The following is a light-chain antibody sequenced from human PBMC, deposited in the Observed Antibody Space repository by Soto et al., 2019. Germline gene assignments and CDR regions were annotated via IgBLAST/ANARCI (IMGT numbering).Light chain of an antibody. CDR2: WAS. V-gene: IGKV4-1*01. J-gene: IGKJ1*01. Sequence: IVMTQSPDSLAVSLGESATINCKSSQTVLYSSDNKNYLAWYQQKPGQPPKLLIYWASTRESGVPERFSGSGSGTDFTLTISSLEAEDVAVYYCQQYYSTRTFGQGTKVEVK. CDR3: QQYYSTRT. CDR1: QTVLYSSDNKNY.